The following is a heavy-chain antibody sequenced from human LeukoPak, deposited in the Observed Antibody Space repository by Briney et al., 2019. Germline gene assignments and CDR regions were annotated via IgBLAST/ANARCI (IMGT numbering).Heavy chain of an antibody. J-gene: IGHJ4*02. CDR2: TYSGGDT. CDR1: VFTISNDN. Sequence: GGPLRLSSAASVFTISNDNMCWVRHPPGKGLEYVSITYSGGDTFYADSVKGRFTIFRDNSKNTLYLQMNSLRAEDTAVYYCARDSHKLHSSAYFYFFDYWGQGTLVSVSS. CDR3: ARDSHKLHSSAYFYFFDY. D-gene: IGHD3-22*01. V-gene: IGHV3-66*02.